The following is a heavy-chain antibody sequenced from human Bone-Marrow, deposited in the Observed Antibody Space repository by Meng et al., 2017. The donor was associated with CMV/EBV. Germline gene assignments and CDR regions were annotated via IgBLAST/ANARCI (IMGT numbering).Heavy chain of an antibody. CDR3: ARGNYYYYYGMDV. D-gene: IGHD3-16*01. V-gene: IGHV3-30*02. Sequence: GESLKISCAASGFSFNSYAMHWVRQPPGKGLEWVTFIRYDGNNVYYADSVKGRFTVSRDNSKNTLHLQMNRLRPEDTAVYYCARGNYYYYYGMDVWGQGTTVTVSS. CDR2: IRYDGNNV. CDR1: GFSFNSYA. J-gene: IGHJ6*02.